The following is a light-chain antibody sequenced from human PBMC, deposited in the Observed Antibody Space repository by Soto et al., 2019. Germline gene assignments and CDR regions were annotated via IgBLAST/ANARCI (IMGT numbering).Light chain of an antibody. Sequence: QSVLTQPPSLSGAPVQRVTISCTGSSFNIGAGYDVHWYQQLPGTAPKFLIYGNSNRPSGVPDRFSGSKSGTSASLAITGLQAEDEADYYCQSYDSSLSVVFGGGTKLTVL. CDR1: SFNIGAGYD. CDR3: QSYDSSLSVV. V-gene: IGLV1-40*01. J-gene: IGLJ2*01. CDR2: GNS.